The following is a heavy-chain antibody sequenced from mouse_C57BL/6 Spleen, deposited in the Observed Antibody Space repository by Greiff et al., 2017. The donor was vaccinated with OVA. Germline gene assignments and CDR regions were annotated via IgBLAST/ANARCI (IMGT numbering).Heavy chain of an antibody. D-gene: IGHD2-4*01. V-gene: IGHV14-4*01. CDR3: TTRGDYDGFAY. CDR1: GFNIKDDY. Sequence: VQLQQSGAELERPGASVKLSCTASGFNIKDDYMHWVKQRPEQGLEWIGWIDPENGDTEYASKFQGKATITADTSSNTAYLQLSSLTSEDTAVYYCTTRGDYDGFAYWGQGTLVTVSA. J-gene: IGHJ3*01. CDR2: IDPENGDT.